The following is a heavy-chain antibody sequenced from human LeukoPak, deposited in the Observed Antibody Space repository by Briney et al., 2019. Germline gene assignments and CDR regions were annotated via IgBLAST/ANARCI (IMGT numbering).Heavy chain of an antibody. D-gene: IGHD1-26*01. J-gene: IGHJ5*02. V-gene: IGHV4-4*07. CDR3: ARGGGAYNWFDP. Sequence: SETLSLTCTVSGDSIINNYWAWIRQPAGKGPEWIGRIYSSGSTDYNRSLKSRVTISVDKSNNQYSLKLTSVTAADAAVYYCARGGGAYNWFDPWGQGTLVTVSS. CDR2: IYSSGST. CDR1: GDSIINNY.